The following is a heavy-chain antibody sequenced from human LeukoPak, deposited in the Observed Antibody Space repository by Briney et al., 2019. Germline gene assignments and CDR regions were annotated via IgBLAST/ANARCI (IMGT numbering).Heavy chain of an antibody. Sequence: ASVKVSCKASGYTFTGYYMHWERQAPGQGLEWMGWINPNSGGTNYAQKFQGRVTMTRDTSISTAYMELSRLRSDDTAVYYCARDHDYGDYEGGGYWGQGTLVTVSS. D-gene: IGHD4-17*01. CDR3: ARDHDYGDYEGGGY. J-gene: IGHJ4*02. CDR1: GYTFTGYY. CDR2: INPNSGGT. V-gene: IGHV1-2*02.